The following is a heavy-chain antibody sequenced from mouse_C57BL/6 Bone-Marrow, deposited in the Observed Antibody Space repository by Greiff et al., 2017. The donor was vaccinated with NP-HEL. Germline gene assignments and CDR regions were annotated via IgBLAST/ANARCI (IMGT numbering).Heavy chain of an antibody. CDR3: ARLGGNYLFAY. D-gene: IGHD2-1*01. V-gene: IGHV1-81*01. CDR2: IYPRSGNT. CDR1: GYTFTSYG. Sequence: VQLQQSGAELARPGASVKLSCKASGYTFTSYGISWVKQRTGQGLEWIGEIYPRSGNTYYNEKFKGKATLTADKSSSTAYMELRSLTSEDSAVYFCARLGGNYLFAYWGQGTLVTVSA. J-gene: IGHJ3*01.